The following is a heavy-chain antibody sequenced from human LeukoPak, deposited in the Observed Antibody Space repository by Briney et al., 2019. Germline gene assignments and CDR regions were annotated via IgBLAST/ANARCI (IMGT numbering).Heavy chain of an antibody. J-gene: IGHJ4*02. CDR2: VSYDGSNE. CDR3: ARGRNIVAISGYFDY. Sequence: GGSLRLSCAASGFTFSNYGMHWVRQAPGKGLEWVATVSYDGSNEYYADSVKGRFTISRDNSKNMVYLQMNSLRAEDTAVYYCARGRNIVAISGYFDYWGQGTLVTVSS. V-gene: IGHV3-30*03. D-gene: IGHD5-12*01. CDR1: GFTFSNYG.